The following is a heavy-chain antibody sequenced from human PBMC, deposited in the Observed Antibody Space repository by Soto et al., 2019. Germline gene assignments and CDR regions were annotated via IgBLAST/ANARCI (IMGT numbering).Heavy chain of an antibody. V-gene: IGHV2-5*02. Sequence: QITLKESGPTLVKPTQTLTLTCSFSGFSLTTSGVGVGWIRQPPGKALEWLALIFWDNDKRYSPSLKNRLTVTKDTSKNQVVLTMTNMDPVDTAIYYCARGTKTTILGVFDSWGQGTLVTVSS. CDR1: GFSLTTSGVG. D-gene: IGHD2-8*02. CDR2: IFWDNDK. J-gene: IGHJ4*02. CDR3: ARGTKTTILGVFDS.